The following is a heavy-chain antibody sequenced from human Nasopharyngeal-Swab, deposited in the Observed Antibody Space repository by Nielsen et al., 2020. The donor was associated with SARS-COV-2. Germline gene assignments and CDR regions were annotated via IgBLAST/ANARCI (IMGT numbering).Heavy chain of an antibody. V-gene: IGHV4-34*01. D-gene: IGHD6-13*01. Sequence: SETLSLTCAVSGGSFSGYYWSWIRQPPGEGLEWIGEINHSGSTNYNPSLKSRVTISVDTSKNQFSLKLSSVTAADTAVYYCARGPSAVAFDPWGQGTLVTVSS. CDR3: ARGPSAVAFDP. CDR2: INHSGST. CDR1: GGSFSGYY. J-gene: IGHJ5*02.